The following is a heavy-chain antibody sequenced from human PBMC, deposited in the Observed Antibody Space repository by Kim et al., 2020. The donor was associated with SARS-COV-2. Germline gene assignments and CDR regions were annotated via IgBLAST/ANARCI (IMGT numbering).Heavy chain of an antibody. J-gene: IGHJ6*02. CDR1: GYTFTSYY. CDR3: ASLTRYSGNSSPYYYYGMDV. D-gene: IGHD1-26*01. CDR2: INPSGGST. V-gene: IGHV1-46*01. Sequence: ASVKVSCKASGYTFTSYYMHWVRQAPGQGLEWMGIINPSGGSTSYAQKFQGRVTMTRDTSPRTVYMELSSLRSEDTAVYYCASLTRYSGNSSPYYYYGMDVWGQGTTVTVSS.